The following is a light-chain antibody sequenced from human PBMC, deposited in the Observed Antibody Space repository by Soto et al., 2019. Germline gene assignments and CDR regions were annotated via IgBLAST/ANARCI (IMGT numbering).Light chain of an antibody. J-gene: IGKJ4*01. Sequence: DIQMTQSPSSVSASVGDRVTITCRASQAISSWLAWYQQRPGKAPKLLIYASPSLQSGIPSRFSGSGSGTDFSLTISSLQPEDFATYYCQQANSFPLTFGGGTKVEIK. V-gene: IGKV1D-12*01. CDR2: ASP. CDR1: QAISSW. CDR3: QQANSFPLT.